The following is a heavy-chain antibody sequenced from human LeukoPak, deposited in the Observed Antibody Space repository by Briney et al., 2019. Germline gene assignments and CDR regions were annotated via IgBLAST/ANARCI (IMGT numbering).Heavy chain of an antibody. CDR1: GFTFSSYT. CDR3: AKRGVVIRVILVGFHKEAYYFDS. D-gene: IGHD3-22*01. CDR2: ISSGSTYI. V-gene: IGHV3-21*04. Sequence: GGSLRLSCAASGFTFSSYTMNWVRQAPGKGLEWVSSISSGSTYIYYADSVKGRFTISRDNAKNTLYLQMNSLRAEDTAVYFCAKRGVVIRVILVGFHKEAYYFDSWGQGGLVTVSS. J-gene: IGHJ4*02.